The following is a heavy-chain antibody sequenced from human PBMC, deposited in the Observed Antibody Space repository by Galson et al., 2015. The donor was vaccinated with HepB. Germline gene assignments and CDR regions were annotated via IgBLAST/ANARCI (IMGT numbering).Heavy chain of an antibody. CDR1: GFTVSSNY. CDR3: ARERESEKLERLTDY. D-gene: IGHD1-1*01. J-gene: IGHJ4*02. V-gene: IGHV3-66*02. CDR2: IYSGGST. Sequence: SLRLSCAASGFTVSSNYMSWVRQAPGKGLEWVSVIYSGGSTYYADSVKGRFTISRDNSKNTLYLQMNSLRAEDTAVYYCARERESEKLERLTDYWGQGTLVTVSS.